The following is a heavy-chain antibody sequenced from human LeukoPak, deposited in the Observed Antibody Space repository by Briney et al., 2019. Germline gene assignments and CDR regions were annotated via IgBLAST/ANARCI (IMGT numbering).Heavy chain of an antibody. J-gene: IGHJ4*02. V-gene: IGHV1-69*01. CDR2: IIPIFGTA. Sequence: SVKVSCKASGGTFSSYAISWVRQTPGQGLEWMGGIIPIFGTANYAQKFQGRVTITADESTSTAYMELSSLRSEDTAVYYCASSRGGYCSSTSCYTGWVFDYWGQGTLVTVSS. CDR1: GGTFSSYA. D-gene: IGHD2-2*02. CDR3: ASSRGGYCSSTSCYTGWVFDY.